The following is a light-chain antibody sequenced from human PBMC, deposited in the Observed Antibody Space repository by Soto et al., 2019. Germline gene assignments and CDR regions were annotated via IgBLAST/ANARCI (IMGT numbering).Light chain of an antibody. J-gene: IGKJ1*01. Sequence: EIVLRQSPGTLSLSPGERDTLSCRASQSLISSYLAWYQQKPGQAPRLLIYGASTRATGVPARFSGSGSGTEFTLTINSLQSEDFAVYYCQQYNNWPRTFGQGTKVDIK. V-gene: IGKV3-15*01. CDR1: QSLISSY. CDR2: GAS. CDR3: QQYNNWPRT.